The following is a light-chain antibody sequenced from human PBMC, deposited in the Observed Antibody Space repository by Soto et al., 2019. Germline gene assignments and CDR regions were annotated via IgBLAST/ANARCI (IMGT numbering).Light chain of an antibody. CDR1: SSDVGDYDY. CDR3: TSYTSSTPFYV. J-gene: IGLJ1*01. V-gene: IGLV2-14*03. Sequence: QSALTQPASVSGSPGQSITISCTGTSSDVGDYDYVSWYQHHPGKAPKLMIYDVSNRPSGVSNRFSGSKSGNTASLTISGLQAEDEAEYYCTSYTSSTPFYVFGTGTKVTVL. CDR2: DVS.